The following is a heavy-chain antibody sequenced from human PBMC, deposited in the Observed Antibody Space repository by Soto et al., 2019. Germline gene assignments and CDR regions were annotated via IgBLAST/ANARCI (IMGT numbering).Heavy chain of an antibody. CDR1: GDSVSSNSAA. V-gene: IGHV6-1*01. J-gene: IGHJ6*02. CDR2: TYYRSKWYN. CDR3: AREGDGSSYGQYYYYYYGMDV. Sequence: SQTLSLTCAISGDSVSSNSAAWNWIRQSPSRGLEWLGRTYYRSKWYNDYAVSVKSRITINPDTSKNQFSLQLNSVTPEDTAVYYCAREGDGSSYGQYYYYYYGMDVWGQGTTVTVYS. D-gene: IGHD5-18*01.